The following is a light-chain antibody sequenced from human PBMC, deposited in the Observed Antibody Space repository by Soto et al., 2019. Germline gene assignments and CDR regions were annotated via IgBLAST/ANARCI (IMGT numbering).Light chain of an antibody. V-gene: IGKV3-15*01. CDR2: GAS. Sequence: EIVMTRSPATLSVSPGERATLSCRASQSVSSNLAWYQQKPGQAPRLLIYGASTRATGIPARFSSSGSGTECTITISSLQSEDFPVYYCQQYNNWTPWTFGKGTKVEIK. CDR3: QQYNNWTPWT. J-gene: IGKJ1*01. CDR1: QSVSSN.